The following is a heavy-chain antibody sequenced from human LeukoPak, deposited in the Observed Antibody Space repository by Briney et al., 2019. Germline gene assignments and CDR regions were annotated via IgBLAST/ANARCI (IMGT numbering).Heavy chain of an antibody. Sequence: PGGSLRLSCAASGFTFSSYAMSWVRQAPGKGREWVSAISGSGGSTYYADSVKGRFTISRDNSKNTLYLQMNSLRGEDTAVYYCARDPYGSGRKLDYWGQGTLVTVSS. J-gene: IGHJ4*02. D-gene: IGHD3-10*01. CDR1: GFTFSSYA. CDR3: ARDPYGSGRKLDY. CDR2: ISGSGGST. V-gene: IGHV3-23*01.